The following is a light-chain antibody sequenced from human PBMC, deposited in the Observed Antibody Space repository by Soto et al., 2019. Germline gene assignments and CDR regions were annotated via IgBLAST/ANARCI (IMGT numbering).Light chain of an antibody. V-gene: IGLV2-14*03. CDR3: NSYTTSSTLV. Sequence: QSALTQPASVSGSPRQSITISCTGTSSDVGGYNFVSWYQQHPGKAPKLMIYEVTSRPSGVSNRFSGSKSGNTASLTISGLQAEDEAEYYCNSYTTSSTLVFGTGTKVTVL. CDR2: EVT. CDR1: SSDVGGYNF. J-gene: IGLJ1*01.